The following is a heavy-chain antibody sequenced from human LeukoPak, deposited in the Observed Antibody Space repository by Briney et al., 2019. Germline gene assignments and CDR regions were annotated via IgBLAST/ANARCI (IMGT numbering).Heavy chain of an antibody. Sequence: ASVKVSCKASGYTFTSYAMHWVRQAPGQRLEWMGWINAGNGNTKYSQEFQGRVTITRDTSASTAYMELRSLRSDDTAVYYCARGGSFGTYWGQGTLVTVSS. CDR1: GYTFTSYA. CDR3: ARGGSFGTY. D-gene: IGHD3-10*01. J-gene: IGHJ4*02. CDR2: INAGNGNT. V-gene: IGHV1-3*01.